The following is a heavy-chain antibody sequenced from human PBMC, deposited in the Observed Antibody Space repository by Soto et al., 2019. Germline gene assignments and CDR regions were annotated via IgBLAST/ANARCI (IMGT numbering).Heavy chain of an antibody. Sequence: QVQLQESGPGLVKPSQTLSLTCTVSGGSISSGDYYWSWIRQHPGKGLEGIGYIYYSGSPYYNPSIKSRVTISVETSKNQFTLKLSSVPAADTDVYYCARWWSGSRQGFDPWGQGTLVTVSS. CDR1: GGSISSGDYY. D-gene: IGHD3-3*01. V-gene: IGHV4-31*03. J-gene: IGHJ5*02. CDR2: IYYSGSP. CDR3: ARWWSGSRQGFDP.